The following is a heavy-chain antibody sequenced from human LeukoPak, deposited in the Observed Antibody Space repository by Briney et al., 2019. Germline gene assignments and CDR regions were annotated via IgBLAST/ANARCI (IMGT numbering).Heavy chain of an antibody. D-gene: IGHD1-7*01. J-gene: IGHJ6*02. CDR2: ISAYNGNT. CDR3: ARDLKFTNITGTTFYYYYGMDV. CDR1: GYIFNDYS. V-gene: IGHV1-18*01. Sequence: GASVKVSCKPSGYIFNDYSINWVRQAPGQGLEWMGWISAYNGNTNYAQKLQGRVTMTTDTSTSTAYMELRSLRSDDTAVYYCARDLKFTNITGTTFYYYYGMDVWGQGTTVTVSS.